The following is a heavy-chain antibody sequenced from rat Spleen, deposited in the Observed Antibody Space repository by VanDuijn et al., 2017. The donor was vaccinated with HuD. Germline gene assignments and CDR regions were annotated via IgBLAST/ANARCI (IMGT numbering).Heavy chain of an antibody. CDR1: GFTFSSYW. Sequence: VQLKESGPGLVQPSQTLSLTCTVSGFTFSSYWMYWIRQAPGKGLEWVSSINTDGGSTYYPDSVKGRFTISRDNAENTVYLQMNSLRSEDTATYYCAKDDAWGQGVMVTVSS. V-gene: IGHV5-58*01. J-gene: IGHJ2*01. CDR2: INTDGGST. CDR3: AKDDA.